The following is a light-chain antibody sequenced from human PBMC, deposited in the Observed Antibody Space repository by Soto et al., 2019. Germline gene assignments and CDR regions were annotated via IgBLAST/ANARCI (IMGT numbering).Light chain of an antibody. J-gene: IGLJ1*01. CDR3: SSYTSSSTHV. CDR1: SSDICAFTF. V-gene: IGLV2-14*03. Sequence: QSALTQPASVSGSPGLSITISCTGTSSDICAFTFVSWYQQHPGKVPKLMIFDVNRRPPGVSDRFSGSKSGNTASLTISGLQAEDEGDYCCSSYTSSSTHVFGSGTKLTVL. CDR2: DVN.